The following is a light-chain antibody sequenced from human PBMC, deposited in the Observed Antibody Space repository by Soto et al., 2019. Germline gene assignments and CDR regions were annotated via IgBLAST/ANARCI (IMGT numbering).Light chain of an antibody. CDR2: KNN. V-gene: IGLV1-47*01. CDR1: RSNIGTNS. Sequence: QSALTQPPSASATPGQRVIISCSGSRSNIGTNSVYWYQQFPGTAPRLLIYKNNQRPSGVPDRFSGSKSGTSASLAISGLRPEDEADYFCAAWDDTLRGEVMFGGGTKLTVL. CDR3: AAWDDTLRGEVM. J-gene: IGLJ3*02.